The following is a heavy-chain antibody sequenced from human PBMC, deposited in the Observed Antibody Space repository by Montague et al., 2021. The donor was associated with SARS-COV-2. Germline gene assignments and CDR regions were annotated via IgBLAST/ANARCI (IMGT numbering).Heavy chain of an antibody. Sequence: SETLSLTCTVSGYSISSGYYWGWIRQPPGKGLEWIGIIYHSGSTYYNPSLNRLATVSVDTSKHQFSLKLSSATAADTAVYYCAEGEWELPNYWGQGTLVTVSS. CDR1: GYSISSGYY. V-gene: IGHV4-38-2*02. J-gene: IGHJ4*02. D-gene: IGHD1-26*01. CDR2: IYHSGST. CDR3: AEGEWELPNY.